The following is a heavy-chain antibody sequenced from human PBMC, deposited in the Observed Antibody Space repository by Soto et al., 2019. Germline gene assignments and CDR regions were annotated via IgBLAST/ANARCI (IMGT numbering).Heavy chain of an antibody. CDR2: IYSGGYT. CDR3: APLGEFSTTRLR. J-gene: IGHJ4*02. D-gene: IGHD3-16*01. V-gene: IGHV3-53*01. Sequence: EVQLVESGGGLIQPGGSLRLSCAASGFTVNVNYMSWVRQAPGKGLEWVSVIYSGGYTYYADSVKGRFTISRDSSKNTVYLQMNSLRAEDTAMYYCAPLGEFSTTRLRWGQGTLVTVSS. CDR1: GFTVNVNY.